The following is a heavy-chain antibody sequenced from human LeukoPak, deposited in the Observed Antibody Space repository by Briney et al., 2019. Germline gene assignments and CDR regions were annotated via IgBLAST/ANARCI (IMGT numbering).Heavy chain of an antibody. J-gene: IGHJ3*02. CDR3: ARQEYSTPGENAFDI. V-gene: IGHV4-39*01. Sequence: SETLSLTCTVSGGSISSSSYYWVWIRQPPGKGLEWIGSIYYSGSTYYNPSLKSRVTISVDTSKNQFSLKLSSVTAADTAVYYCARQEYSTPGENAFDIWGQGTMVTVSS. CDR1: GGSISSSSYY. CDR2: IYYSGST. D-gene: IGHD6-6*01.